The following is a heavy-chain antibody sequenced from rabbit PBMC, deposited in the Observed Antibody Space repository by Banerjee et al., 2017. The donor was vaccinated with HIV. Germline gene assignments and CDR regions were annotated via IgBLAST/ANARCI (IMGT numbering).Heavy chain of an antibody. Sequence: QSLEESGGDLVKPGASLTLTCTASGFSLSNNYVMCWVRQAPGKGLEWIGCIYTGNGGSTYYASWAKGRFTSSKASSTTVTLQMTSLTAADTATYFCARGGVGTTYPYGGMDLWGPGTLVTVS. CDR3: ARGGVGTTYPYGGMDL. CDR1: GFSLSNNYV. V-gene: IGHV1S40*01. D-gene: IGHD8-1*01. J-gene: IGHJ6*01. CDR2: IYTGNGGST.